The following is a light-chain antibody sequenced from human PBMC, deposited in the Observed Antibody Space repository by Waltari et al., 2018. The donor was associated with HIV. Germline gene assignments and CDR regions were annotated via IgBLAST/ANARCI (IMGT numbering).Light chain of an antibody. CDR1: SSDVGAYNY. CDR2: NVS. J-gene: IGLJ2*01. CDR3: SSYAGTSNFVL. V-gene: IGLV2-11*01. Sequence: QSALTQPRSVSESPGQSVTISCTGTSSDVGAYNYVSWYQQHPGSAPTFIILNVSARPAVVPDRCFGSKSGNTASLTISGLQAEDEADYFCSSYAGTSNFVLFGGGTKLTVL.